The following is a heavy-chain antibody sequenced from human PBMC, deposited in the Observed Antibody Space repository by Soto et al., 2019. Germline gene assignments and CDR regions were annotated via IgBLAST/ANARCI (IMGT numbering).Heavy chain of an antibody. Sequence: QVQLVESGGGVVQPGRSLRLSCAASGFTFSSYGMHWVRQAPGKGLEWVADIWYDGSNKNYADSVKGRFTISRDNSKNTLYLQMNSLRAEDTAVYYCARDQEHYFDYWGQGTLVTVSS. V-gene: IGHV3-33*01. CDR2: IWYDGSNK. CDR1: GFTFSSYG. CDR3: ARDQEHYFDY. J-gene: IGHJ4*02.